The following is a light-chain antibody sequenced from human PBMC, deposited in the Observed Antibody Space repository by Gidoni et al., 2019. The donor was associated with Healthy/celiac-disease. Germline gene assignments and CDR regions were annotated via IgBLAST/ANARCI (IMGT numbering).Light chain of an antibody. CDR3: QQLSSYPPEA. J-gene: IGKJ5*01. CDR1: QGISSY. V-gene: IGKV1-9*01. Sequence: DIQLTQSPSFLSASVGDRVTITCRPSQGISSYLAWYQLKPGKAPKLLIYAASTLQSGVPSRCSGSGAGTEFTLTNSSLQPEEFATYYCQQLSSYPPEAFGRGTRLEIK. CDR2: AAS.